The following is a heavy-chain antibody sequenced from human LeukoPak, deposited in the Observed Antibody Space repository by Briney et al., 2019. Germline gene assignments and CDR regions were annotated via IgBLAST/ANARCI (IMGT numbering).Heavy chain of an antibody. V-gene: IGHV3-30*03. D-gene: IGHD3-9*01. J-gene: IGHJ5*01. CDR1: GFTFSSYG. CDR3: VRDWDHFDFDS. CDR2: ISYDGSNK. Sequence: PGGSLRLSRAASGFTFSSYGMHWVRQAPGKGLEWVGVISYDGSNKYYADSVKGRFTISRDNAKNTLYLQMKSLRAEDTAVYYCVRDWDHFDFDSWGQGTLVTVSS.